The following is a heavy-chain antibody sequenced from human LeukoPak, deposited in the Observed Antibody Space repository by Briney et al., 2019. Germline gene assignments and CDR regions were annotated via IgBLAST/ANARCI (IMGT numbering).Heavy chain of an antibody. CDR3: TKASAARCIGVFCYPFDH. D-gene: IGHD2-15*01. V-gene: IGHV3-23*01. J-gene: IGHJ4*02. Sequence: GGSLRLSCGASGFTFSSYAMTWVRQAPGKGLEWVAATVGIGPDTYHADSVKGRFTISRDNSKNILYLQMNSLRVEDTAVYYCTKASAARCIGVFCYPFDHWGQGTLVTVSS. CDR2: TVGIGPDT. CDR1: GFTFSSYA.